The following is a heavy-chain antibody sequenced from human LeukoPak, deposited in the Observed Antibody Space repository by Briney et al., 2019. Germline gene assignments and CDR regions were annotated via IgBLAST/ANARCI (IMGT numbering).Heavy chain of an antibody. V-gene: IGHV4-34*01. Sequence: SETLSLTCAVYGGSFSGYYWSWIRQPPGKGLEWIGEINHSGSTNYNPSLKSRVTISVDTSKNQFSLKLSSVTAADTAVYYCARARDASSTSAYFVYWGQGTLVTVSS. CDR2: INHSGST. J-gene: IGHJ4*02. CDR1: GGSFSGYY. D-gene: IGHD2-2*01. CDR3: ARARDASSTSAYFVY.